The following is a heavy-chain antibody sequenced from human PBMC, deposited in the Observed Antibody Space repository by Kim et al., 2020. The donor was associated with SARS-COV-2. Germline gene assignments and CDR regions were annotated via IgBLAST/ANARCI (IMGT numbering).Heavy chain of an antibody. D-gene: IGHD2-21*02. J-gene: IGHJ5*02. V-gene: IGHV1-3*01. CDR2: INAGNGNT. CDR3: ARDGGGDWLRGLGGWFDP. Sequence: ASVKVSCKASGYTFTSYAMHWVRQAPGQRLEWMGWINAGNGNTKYSQKFQGRVTITRDTSASTAYMELSSLRSEDTAVYYCARDGGGDWLRGLGGWFDPWGQGTLVTVSS. CDR1: GYTFTSYA.